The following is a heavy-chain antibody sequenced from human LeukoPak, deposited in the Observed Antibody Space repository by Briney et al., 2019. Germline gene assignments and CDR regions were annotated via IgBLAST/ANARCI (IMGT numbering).Heavy chain of an antibody. CDR3: ARDPDIVVVPVDDAFDI. Sequence: ASVKVSCKASGYTFTGYYMHWVRQAPGQGLEWMGWINPNSGGTNYAQKFQGRATMTRDTSISTAYMELSRLRSDDTAVYYCARDPDIVVVPVDDAFDIWGQGTMVTVSS. D-gene: IGHD2-2*01. V-gene: IGHV1-2*02. CDR2: INPNSGGT. J-gene: IGHJ3*02. CDR1: GYTFTGYY.